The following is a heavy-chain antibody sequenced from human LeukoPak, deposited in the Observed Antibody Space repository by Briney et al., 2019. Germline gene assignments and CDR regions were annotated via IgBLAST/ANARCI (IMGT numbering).Heavy chain of an antibody. D-gene: IGHD3-9*01. Sequence: GGSLRLSCAASGFAFNTYAMTWVRQAPGKGLEWVSAISGSGGTTYYADSVRGRFTISRDNSKNTLYLQMNSLRAEDTAVYYCAKGLINDWSALEYWGQGTLVTVSS. CDR1: GFAFNTYA. CDR3: AKGLINDWSALEY. J-gene: IGHJ4*02. V-gene: IGHV3-23*01. CDR2: ISGSGGTT.